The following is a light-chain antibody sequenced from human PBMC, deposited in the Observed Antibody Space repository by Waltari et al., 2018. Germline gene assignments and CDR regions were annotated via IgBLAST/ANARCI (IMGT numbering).Light chain of an antibody. CDR3: QQYYTAPYT. J-gene: IGKJ2*01. CDR2: WAS. Sequence: DIVMTQSPDSLAVSLGERATINCKSSQTILHNPNNNYYLAWYQQKPGQPPKLLIYWASTRESGVPDRFSGSGSGTDFTLTISSLQAEDVAVYYCQQYYTAPYTFGQGTKLEIK. CDR1: QTILHNPNNNYY. V-gene: IGKV4-1*01.